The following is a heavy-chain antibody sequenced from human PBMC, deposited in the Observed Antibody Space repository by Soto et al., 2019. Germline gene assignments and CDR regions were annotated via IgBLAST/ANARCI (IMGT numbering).Heavy chain of an antibody. J-gene: IGHJ1*01. D-gene: IGHD3-22*01. CDR1: GFTFSSYV. Sequence: QVHLVESGGDVVQPGRSLRLSCAASGFTFSSYVMHWVRQAPGKGLEWVALISHDGNKHYADSVKDRFTISRDDSKNKLHLEMNNLRAEDTALYYCAREDESSGYAGTFQHWGQGTLVTVSP. V-gene: IGHV3-30-3*01. CDR2: ISHDGNK. CDR3: AREDESSGYAGTFQH.